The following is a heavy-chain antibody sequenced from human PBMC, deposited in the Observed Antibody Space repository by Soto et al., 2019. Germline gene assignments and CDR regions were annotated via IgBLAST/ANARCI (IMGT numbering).Heavy chain of an antibody. CDR1: GYRFTNYW. J-gene: IGHJ4*02. D-gene: IGHD2-2*02. Sequence: GESLKISGKGSGYRFTNYWIGWVRQMPGKGLEWMGIIYPGDSETRYSPSFQGQVTISADKSISTAYLQWSSLKTSDTAMYYCATYCSSTSCYKSAVDNNWGQGTLVTVSS. CDR2: IYPGDSET. V-gene: IGHV5-51*01. CDR3: ATYCSSTSCYKSAVDNN.